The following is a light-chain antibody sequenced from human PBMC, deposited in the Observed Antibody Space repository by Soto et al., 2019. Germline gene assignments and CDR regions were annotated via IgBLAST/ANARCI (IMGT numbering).Light chain of an antibody. J-gene: IGLJ1*01. Sequence: VLTQPPSVSAAPGQKVTISCSGSSSNIGNNYVSWYQQLPGTAPKLLIYENNKRPSGIPDRFSGSKSGTSATLGITGLQTGDEADYYCGTWDSSLSAFYVFGTGTKVTVL. CDR2: ENN. CDR1: SSNIGNNY. CDR3: GTWDSSLSAFYV. V-gene: IGLV1-51*02.